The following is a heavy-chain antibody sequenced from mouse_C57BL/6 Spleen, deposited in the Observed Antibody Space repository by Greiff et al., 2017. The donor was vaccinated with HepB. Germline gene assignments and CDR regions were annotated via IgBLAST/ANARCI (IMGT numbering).Heavy chain of an antibody. D-gene: IGHD2-5*01. V-gene: IGHV1-54*01. Sequence: VKVVESGAELVRPGTSVKVSCKASGYAFTNYLIEWVKQRPGQGLEWIGVINPGSGGTNYNEKFKGKATLTADKSSSTAYMQLSSLTSEDSAVYFCARSYYSNRLFDYWGQGTTLTVSS. CDR1: GYAFTNYL. J-gene: IGHJ2*01. CDR3: ARSYYSNRLFDY. CDR2: INPGSGGT.